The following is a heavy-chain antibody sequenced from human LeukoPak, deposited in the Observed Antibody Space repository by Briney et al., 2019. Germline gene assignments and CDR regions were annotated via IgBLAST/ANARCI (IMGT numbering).Heavy chain of an antibody. CDR1: GFTFSSYA. CDR3: AKESFIPYYYDSSGYVDY. D-gene: IGHD3-22*01. V-gene: IGHV3-23*01. CDR2: ISASGGST. Sequence: GGSLRLSCAASGFTFSSYAMNWVRQAPEKGLEWVSGISASGGSTYYADSVKGRFTISRDNSKNTLYLQMNSLRAEDTAVYYCAKESFIPYYYDSSGYVDYWGQGTLVTVSS. J-gene: IGHJ4*02.